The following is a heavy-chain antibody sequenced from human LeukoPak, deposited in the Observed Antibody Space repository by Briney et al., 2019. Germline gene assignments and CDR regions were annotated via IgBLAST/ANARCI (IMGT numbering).Heavy chain of an antibody. CDR3: ARDEPRVAAAAPSHFDY. V-gene: IGHV1-69*01. D-gene: IGHD6-13*01. CDR1: GGTFSSYA. J-gene: IGHJ4*02. Sequence: SAKVSCKASGGTFSSYAISWVRQAPGQGLEWMGGIIPIFGTANYAQKFQGRVTITADESTSTAYMELSSLRSEDTAVYYCARDEPRVAAAAPSHFDYWGQGTLVTVSS. CDR2: IIPIFGTA.